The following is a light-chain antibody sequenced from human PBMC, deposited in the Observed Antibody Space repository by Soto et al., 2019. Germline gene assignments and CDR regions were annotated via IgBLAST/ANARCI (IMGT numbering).Light chain of an antibody. CDR2: GAS. CDR3: QQHGSSPPSWT. J-gene: IGKJ1*01. CDR1: QSVSSNY. V-gene: IGKV3-20*01. Sequence: ETVLTQSPGTLSLSPGERATLFCRPSQSVSSNYLAWYQQKPGQAPRLLIYGASSRATGIPDRFSGSGSGTDFSLTISRMEPEDSAVYYCQQHGSSPPSWTFGQGTKVEIK.